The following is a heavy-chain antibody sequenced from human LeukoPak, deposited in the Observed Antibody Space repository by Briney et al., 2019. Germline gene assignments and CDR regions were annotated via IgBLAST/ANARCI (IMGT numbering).Heavy chain of an antibody. CDR3: ARVWYISSPRREFWFDP. V-gene: IGHV1-2*02. Sequence: ASVKVSCKASGYTFTGYYMHWVRQAPGQGLEWMGWINPISGGTEYAQKFQGRVTMTRDTSISTAYMELSRLRSDDTAVYYCARVWYISSPRREFWFDPWGQGTLVTVSS. J-gene: IGHJ5*02. D-gene: IGHD6-13*01. CDR1: GYTFTGYY. CDR2: INPISGGT.